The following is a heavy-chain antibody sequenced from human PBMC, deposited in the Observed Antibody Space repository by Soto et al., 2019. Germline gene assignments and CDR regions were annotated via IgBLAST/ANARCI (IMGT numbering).Heavy chain of an antibody. CDR1: RFTFTSYA. Sequence: PVGSLRLSCVGSRFTFTSYAMSWVRHAPGKGLEWVAAISASGGATIHADSVKGRLTISRDNSKNTLYLQMNSLRAEDTAVYYCAKDVEGGSLFRGAFDYWGQGTQVTVSS. CDR3: AKDVEGGSLFRGAFDY. D-gene: IGHD1-26*01. J-gene: IGHJ4*02. V-gene: IGHV3-23*01. CDR2: ISASGGAT.